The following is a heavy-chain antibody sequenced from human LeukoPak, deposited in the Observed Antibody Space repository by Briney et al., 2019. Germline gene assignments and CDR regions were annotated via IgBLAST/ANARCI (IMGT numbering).Heavy chain of an antibody. D-gene: IGHD3-10*01. J-gene: IGHJ5*02. CDR2: INPNSGGT. CDR1: GYTFTGYY. CDR3: ARAVTRVRGVINSWFDP. V-gene: IGHV1-2*02. Sequence: GASVKVSCKASGYTFTGYYMHWVRQAPGQGLEWMGWINPNSGGTNYAQKFQGRVTMTRDTSISTAYMELSRLRSDDTAVYYCARAVTRVRGVINSWFDPWGQGTLVTVSS.